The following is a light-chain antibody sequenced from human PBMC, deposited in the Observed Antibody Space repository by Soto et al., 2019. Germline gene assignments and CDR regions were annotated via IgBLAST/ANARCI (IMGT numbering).Light chain of an antibody. CDR3: QQYDNWSLVT. J-gene: IGKJ4*01. Sequence: EIVMTQSPATLSVSPGERATLSCRASQSVYSNLAWYQQKPGQAPRLLISGTSTRATGIPARFSGSGSGTEFTLPISSLQSEDFAVYYCQQYDNWSLVTFGGGTKVEIK. CDR1: QSVYSN. V-gene: IGKV3D-15*01. CDR2: GTS.